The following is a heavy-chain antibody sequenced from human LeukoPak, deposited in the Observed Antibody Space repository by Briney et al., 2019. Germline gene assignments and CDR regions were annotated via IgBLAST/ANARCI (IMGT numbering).Heavy chain of an antibody. CDR1: GFTFSSYA. CDR2: ISGSGGST. CDR3: AKATYYYDSSGYYKTHYFDY. J-gene: IGHJ4*02. Sequence: PGGSLRLSCAASGFTFSSYAMSWVRQAPGKGLEWVSAISGSGGSTYYADSVKGRFTISRDNSKNTLYLQINSLRAEDTAVYYCAKATYYYDSSGYYKTHYFDYWGQGTLVTVSS. V-gene: IGHV3-23*01. D-gene: IGHD3-22*01.